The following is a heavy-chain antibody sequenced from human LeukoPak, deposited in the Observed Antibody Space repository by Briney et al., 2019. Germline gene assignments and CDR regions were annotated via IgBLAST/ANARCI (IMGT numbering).Heavy chain of an antibody. CDR3: ASRIVSGWYNY. D-gene: IGHD6-19*01. CDR1: GGSFSGYY. Sequence: SETLSLTCAVYGGSFSGYYWCWIRQPPGKGLEWIGEINHSGSTNYNPSLKSRVTISVDTSKNQFSLKLSSVTAADTAVYYCASRIVSGWYNYWGQGTLVTVSS. CDR2: INHSGST. V-gene: IGHV4-34*01. J-gene: IGHJ4*02.